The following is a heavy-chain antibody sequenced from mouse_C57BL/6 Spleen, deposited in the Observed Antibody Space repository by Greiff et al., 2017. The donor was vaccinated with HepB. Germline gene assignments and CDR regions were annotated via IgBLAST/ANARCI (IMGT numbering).Heavy chain of an antibody. J-gene: IGHJ2*01. CDR1: GYTFTSYW. CDR2: IDPSDSYT. CDR3: ARGYGSSYVGFDY. D-gene: IGHD1-1*01. V-gene: IGHV1-59*01. Sequence: QVQLQQPGAELVRPGTSVKLSCKASGYTFTSYWMHWVKQRPGQGLEWIGVIDPSDSYTNYNQKFKGKATLTVDTSSSTAYMQLSSLTSEDSAVYYCARGYGSSYVGFDYWGQGTTLTVSS.